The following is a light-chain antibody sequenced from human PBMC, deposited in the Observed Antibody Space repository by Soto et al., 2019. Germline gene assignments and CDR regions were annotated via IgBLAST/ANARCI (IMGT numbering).Light chain of an antibody. V-gene: IGKV1-39*01. CDR3: QQSSSSPPP. CDR2: AAS. J-gene: IGKJ1*01. Sequence: DIQMTQSPSSLSASVEDRVIITCRASQSISNHLNWYQQKPGKAPKLLIFAASSLQSGVPSRFSGSRSGPKLYLPTRRLQPEDFATYYRQQSSSSPPPFVQVTK. CDR1: QSISNH.